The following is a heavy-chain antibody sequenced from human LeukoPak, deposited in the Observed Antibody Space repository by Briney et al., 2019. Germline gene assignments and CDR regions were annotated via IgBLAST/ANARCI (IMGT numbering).Heavy chain of an antibody. Sequence: ASETLSLTCTVSGGSVSSGSYYWSWIRQPPGKGLEWVGYIYYSGSTNYNPSLKSRVTISVDTSKNQFSLRLSSVTAADTAVYYCARGRRFHDVNYGMDVWGQGTTVTVSS. CDR1: GGSVSSGSYY. J-gene: IGHJ6*02. CDR3: ARGRRFHDVNYGMDV. D-gene: IGHD2-21*01. CDR2: IYYSGST. V-gene: IGHV4-61*01.